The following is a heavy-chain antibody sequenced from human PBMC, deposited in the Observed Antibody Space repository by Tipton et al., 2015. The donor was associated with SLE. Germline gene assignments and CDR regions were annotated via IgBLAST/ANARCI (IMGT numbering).Heavy chain of an antibody. CDR2: FYAGGST. Sequence: SLRLSCTASGFTLSNYDMNWVRQAPGKGLEWVAVFYAGGSTNHADSMQGRFTISRDYYRDTSRNQFSLRLTSATAADTAVYYCVKVWTHWGQGALVTVSS. V-gene: IGHV3-23*03. CDR1: GFTLSNYD. CDR3: VKVWTH. J-gene: IGHJ4*02. D-gene: IGHD3/OR15-3a*01.